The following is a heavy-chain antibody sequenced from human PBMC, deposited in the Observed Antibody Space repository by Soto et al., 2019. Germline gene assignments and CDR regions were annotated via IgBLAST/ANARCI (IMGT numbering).Heavy chain of an antibody. CDR1: GGSIISSSYY. Sequence: SETLSLTCTVSGGSIISSSYYWGLIRQPPGKGLEWIGSIYYSGSTYYNPSLKSRVTISVDTSKNQFSLKLSSVTAADTAVYYCASHSSSSATRGYYFDYWGQGTLVTVSS. CDR3: ASHSSSSATRGYYFDY. J-gene: IGHJ4*02. CDR2: IYYSGST. D-gene: IGHD6-6*01. V-gene: IGHV4-39*01.